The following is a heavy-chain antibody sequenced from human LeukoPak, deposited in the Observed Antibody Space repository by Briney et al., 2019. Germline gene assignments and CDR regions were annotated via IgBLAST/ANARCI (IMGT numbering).Heavy chain of an antibody. D-gene: IGHD4-11*01. V-gene: IGHV4-59*01. J-gene: IGHJ5*02. CDR2: IYYSGST. CDR1: GGSISSYY. CDR3: ARAQITTSGSNWFDP. Sequence: SETLSLTCTVSGGSISSYYWSWIRQPPGTGLEWIGYIYYSGSTNYNPSLKSRVTISVDTSKNHFSLKLSSVTAADTAVYYCARAQITTSGSNWFDPWGQGTLVTVSS.